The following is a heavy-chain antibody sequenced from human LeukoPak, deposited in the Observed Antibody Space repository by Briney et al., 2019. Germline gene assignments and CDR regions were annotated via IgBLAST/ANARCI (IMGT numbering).Heavy chain of an antibody. CDR1: GFTFSSYW. CDR2: INSDGSST. J-gene: IGHJ4*02. Sequence: PGGSLRLSCAASGFTFSSYWMHWVRQAPGKGLVWVSRINSDGSSTSYADSVKGRFTISRDNAKNTLYLQMNSLRAEDTAVYYCARDTVGVFYYDSSGYLGNWGQGTLVTVSS. V-gene: IGHV3-74*01. CDR3: ARDTVGVFYYDSSGYLGN. D-gene: IGHD3-22*01.